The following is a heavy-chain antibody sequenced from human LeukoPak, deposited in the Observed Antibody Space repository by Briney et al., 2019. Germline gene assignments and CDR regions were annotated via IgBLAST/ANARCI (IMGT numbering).Heavy chain of an antibody. CDR2: ISSSSSYI. CDR3: ARSDAPRFYYYGMDV. CDR1: GFTFSSYS. Sequence: GGSLRLSCAASGFTFSSYSMNWVRQAPGKGLEWVSSISSSSSYIYYADSVKGRFTISRDNAKNSLYLQMNSLRAEDTAVYYCARSDAPRFYYYGMDVWGQATTVTVSS. J-gene: IGHJ6*02. D-gene: IGHD3-3*01. V-gene: IGHV3-21*01.